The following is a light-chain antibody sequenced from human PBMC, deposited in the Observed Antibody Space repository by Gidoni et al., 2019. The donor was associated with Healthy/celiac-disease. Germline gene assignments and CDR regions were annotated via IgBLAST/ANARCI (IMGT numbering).Light chain of an antibody. CDR3: QQSYSTPWT. Sequence: DIQMTQSPSSLSASVGDRLTITCRASQSISSYLNWYQQKPGKAPKLLIYAASSLQSGVPSRFSGSGSGTDFTLTISSLHPEDFATYYCQQSYSTPWTFGQGTKVEIK. V-gene: IGKV1-39*01. CDR1: QSISSY. J-gene: IGKJ1*01. CDR2: AAS.